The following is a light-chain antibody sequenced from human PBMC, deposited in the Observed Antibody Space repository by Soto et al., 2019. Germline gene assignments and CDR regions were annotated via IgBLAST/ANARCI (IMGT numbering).Light chain of an antibody. Sequence: TMMTTTPGTLYVAVGGRATISYRTSQSVSIHLAWYQQKPGQAPRLLIYDTSTRATGIPARFSGSGSGTEFTLTISSLQSEDFAVYYCQQYSNWPPSTCGEGTRLEIK. CDR3: QQYSNWPPST. J-gene: IGKJ5*01. V-gene: IGKV3-15*01. CDR2: DTS. CDR1: QSVSIH.